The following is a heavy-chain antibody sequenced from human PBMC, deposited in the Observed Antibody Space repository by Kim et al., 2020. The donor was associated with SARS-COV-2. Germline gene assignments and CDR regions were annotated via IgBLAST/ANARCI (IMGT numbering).Heavy chain of an antibody. CDR2: IKQDGSEK. D-gene: IGHD3-16*02. CDR3: ARVGGITFGGVIVNPLFDY. CDR1: GFTFSSYW. J-gene: IGHJ4*02. V-gene: IGHV3-7*01. Sequence: GGSLRLSCAASGFTFSSYWMSWVRQAPGKGLEWVANIKQDGSEKYYVDSVKGRFTISRDNAKNSLYLQMNSLRAEDTAVYYCARVGGITFGGVIVNPLFDYWGQGTLVTVSS.